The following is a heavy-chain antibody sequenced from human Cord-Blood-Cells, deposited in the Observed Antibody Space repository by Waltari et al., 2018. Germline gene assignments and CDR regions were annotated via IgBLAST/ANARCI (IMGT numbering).Heavy chain of an antibody. J-gene: IGHJ4*02. CDR3: ARDRGYYYGSGSYYDY. CDR1: GGTFSSYT. CDR2: IIPILGIA. Sequence: QVQLVQSGAEVKKPGSSVTVSCKASGGTFSSYTISWVRQAPGQGLEWMGSIIPILGIAEDAQKSQGRVTITADKSTSTAYMELSSLRSADTAVYYCARDRGYYYGSGSYYDYWGQGTLVTVSS. D-gene: IGHD3-10*01. V-gene: IGHV1-69*08.